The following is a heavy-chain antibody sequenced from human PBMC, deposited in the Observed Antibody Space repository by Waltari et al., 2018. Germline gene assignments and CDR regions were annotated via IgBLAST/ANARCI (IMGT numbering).Heavy chain of an antibody. CDR2: FDPEDGET. CDR1: GYTLTELS. Sequence: QVQLVQSGAEVKKPGASVKVSCKVSGYTLTELSLHCVRQAPGNGLEWMGGFDPEDGETIYAQKFQGRVTMTEDTSTDTAYMELSSLRSEDTAVYYCATGFPFLLGGDYRTPTDYWGQGTLVTVSS. J-gene: IGHJ4*02. V-gene: IGHV1-24*01. D-gene: IGHD4-17*01. CDR3: ATGFPFLLGGDYRTPTDY.